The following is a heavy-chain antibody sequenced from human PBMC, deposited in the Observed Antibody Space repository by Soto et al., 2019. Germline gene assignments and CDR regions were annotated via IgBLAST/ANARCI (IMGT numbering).Heavy chain of an antibody. V-gene: IGHV3-64*01. CDR1: RFSFSSYD. Sequence: EEQLVQSGGGLVQPGGSLRLSCAASRFSFSSYDLFWVRQAPGKGLEYVSAVSRNGINTYYANSVKGRFTISRDNSKNIMYLQMGTLRAEDMAVYYCAITYYDFDVWGKGTTVIVSS. CDR2: VSRNGINT. D-gene: IGHD3-3*01. J-gene: IGHJ6*04. CDR3: AITYYDFDV.